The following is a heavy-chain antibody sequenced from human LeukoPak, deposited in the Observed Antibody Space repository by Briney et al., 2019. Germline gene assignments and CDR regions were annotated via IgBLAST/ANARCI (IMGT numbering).Heavy chain of an antibody. CDR2: IYPGDSDT. V-gene: IGHV5-51*01. Sequence: GESLKISCKASGYSFTSYWIAWVRQMPGKGLEWMGIIYPGDSDTRYSPSFRGQVIIPADESISTAFLQWSSLETSDTAMYYCARAPTSLSNPYYFDYWGQGALVTVSS. CDR3: ARAPTSLSNPYYFDY. J-gene: IGHJ4*02. CDR1: GYSFTSYW. D-gene: IGHD4-11*01.